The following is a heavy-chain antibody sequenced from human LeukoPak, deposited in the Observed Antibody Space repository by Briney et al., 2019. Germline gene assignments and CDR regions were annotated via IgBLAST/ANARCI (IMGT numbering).Heavy chain of an antibody. CDR1: GFIISDYW. D-gene: IGHD3-16*01. J-gene: IGHJ5*02. Sequence: GGSLRLSCAASGFIISDYWMTWVRQAPGKGLEWVANIKQDGSEKTYVDSVKGRFTISRDNAKNPIFLQMNSLRVEDMAIYYCVRDGGTDWYDPWGQGTLVSVSS. V-gene: IGHV3-7*01. CDR2: IKQDGSEK. CDR3: VRDGGTDWYDP.